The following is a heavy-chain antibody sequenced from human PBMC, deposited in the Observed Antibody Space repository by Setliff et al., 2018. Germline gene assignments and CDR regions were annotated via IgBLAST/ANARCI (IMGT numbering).Heavy chain of an antibody. V-gene: IGHV4-34*01. Sequence: SETLSLTCAVYGGSFSGYYWSWIRQPPGKGLEWIGEINHSGSTNNNPSLKSRVTISVDTSKNQFSLKLSSVTAADTAVYCCARFITGTIDFDPWGQGTLVTVSS. CDR2: INHSGST. CDR1: GGSFSGYY. D-gene: IGHD1-7*01. J-gene: IGHJ5*02. CDR3: ARFITGTIDFDP.